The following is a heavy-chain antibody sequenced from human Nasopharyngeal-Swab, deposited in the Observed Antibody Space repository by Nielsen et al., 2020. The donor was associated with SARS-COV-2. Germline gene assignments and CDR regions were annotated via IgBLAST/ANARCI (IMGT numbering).Heavy chain of an antibody. CDR1: GFSFSTYW. V-gene: IGHV3-74*01. CDR2: ISSDGNTT. D-gene: IGHD1-26*01. J-gene: IGHJ4*02. CDR3: AGATRLDF. Sequence: LSLTCAASGFSFSTYWMHWVRQAPGKGLVWVSRISSDGNTTNYADSVKGRFTISRDNAKNTLYLQMNSLRAEDTAVYYCAGATRLDFWGQGSLVTVSS.